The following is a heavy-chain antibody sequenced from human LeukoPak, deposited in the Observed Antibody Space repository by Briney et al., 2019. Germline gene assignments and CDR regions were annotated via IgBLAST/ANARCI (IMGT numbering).Heavy chain of an antibody. D-gene: IGHD3-22*01. Sequence: ASVKVSCKASGYTFTNYDINWVRQATGQGLEWMGWMNPNSGNTGYAQKFQGRVTITRNTSISTAYMELSSLRSEDTAVYYCARIYYDSSGYSLPDYWGQGTLVTVSS. V-gene: IGHV1-8*03. CDR2: MNPNSGNT. CDR1: GYTFTNYD. CDR3: ARIYYDSSGYSLPDY. J-gene: IGHJ4*02.